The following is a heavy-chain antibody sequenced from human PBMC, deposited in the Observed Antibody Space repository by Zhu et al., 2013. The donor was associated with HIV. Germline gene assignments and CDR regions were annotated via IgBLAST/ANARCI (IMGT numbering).Heavy chain of an antibody. CDR3: ARDPSTRYYTDV. J-gene: IGHJ6*03. V-gene: IGHV1-8*03. Sequence: QVQLLQSGAEVREPGTSVTISCETYGYNFMDYDINWVRQAAGQGLEWMGWMNPKSGHTGFSQKFHGRVYSTSDFTIKTAYLDINSLRHDDTGVYYCARDPSTRYYTDVWGKGTTVIVSS. CDR1: GYNFMDYD. CDR2: MNPKSGHT.